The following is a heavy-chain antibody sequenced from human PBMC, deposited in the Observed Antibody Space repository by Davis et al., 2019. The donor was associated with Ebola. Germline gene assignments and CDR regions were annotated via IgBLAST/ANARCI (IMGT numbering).Heavy chain of an antibody. D-gene: IGHD2-2*01. CDR1: GYTFTSYD. CDR2: IIPILGIA. CDR3: ARERVPADPNWFDP. V-gene: IGHV1-69*04. Sequence: SVKVSCKASGYTFTSYDINWVRQAPGQGLEWMGRIIPILGIANYAQKFQGRVTITADKSTSTAYMELSSLRSEDTAVYYCARERVPADPNWFDPWGQGTLVTVSS. J-gene: IGHJ5*02.